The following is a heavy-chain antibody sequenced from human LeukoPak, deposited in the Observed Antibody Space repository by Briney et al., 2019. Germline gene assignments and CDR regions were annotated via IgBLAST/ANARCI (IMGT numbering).Heavy chain of an antibody. CDR1: GFTFSSYA. CDR3: ARDRRPYYYDSSGIVY. Sequence: TGGSLRLSCAASGFTFSSYAMHRVRQAPGKGLEWVAVISYDGSNKYYADSVKGRFTISRDNSKNTLYLQMNSLRAEDTAVYYCARDRRPYYYDSSGIVYWGQGTLVTVSS. CDR2: ISYDGSNK. J-gene: IGHJ4*02. D-gene: IGHD3-22*01. V-gene: IGHV3-30*04.